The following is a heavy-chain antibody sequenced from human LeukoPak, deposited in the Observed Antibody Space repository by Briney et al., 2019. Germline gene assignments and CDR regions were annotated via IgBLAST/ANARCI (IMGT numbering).Heavy chain of an antibody. Sequence: ASVKVSCKASGYTVTSYGISWVRQAPGQGLEWMGWISAYNGNTNYAPKLQGRVTMTTDTSTSTAYMELRSLRSDDTAVYYCARLFSVGYDSSAPLAFDIWGQGTMVTVSS. CDR3: ARLFSVGYDSSAPLAFDI. V-gene: IGHV1-18*01. CDR1: GYTVTSYG. CDR2: ISAYNGNT. D-gene: IGHD3-22*01. J-gene: IGHJ3*02.